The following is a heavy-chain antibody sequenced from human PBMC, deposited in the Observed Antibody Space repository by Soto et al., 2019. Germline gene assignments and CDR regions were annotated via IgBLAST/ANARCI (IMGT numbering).Heavy chain of an antibody. CDR3: VRDHVSGSYVDY. CDR2: INPSGGST. V-gene: IGHV1-46*01. CDR1: GYTFTTYY. J-gene: IGHJ4*02. Sequence: QVQLVQSGAEVKKPGASVKVSCKASGYTFTTYYMHWVRQAPGQGLEWMGIINPSGGSTSYAQKFQGRVTMTRDTSTSTVYMELSSLRSEDTAVYYCVRDHVSGSYVDYWGQGTLVTVSS. D-gene: IGHD1-26*01.